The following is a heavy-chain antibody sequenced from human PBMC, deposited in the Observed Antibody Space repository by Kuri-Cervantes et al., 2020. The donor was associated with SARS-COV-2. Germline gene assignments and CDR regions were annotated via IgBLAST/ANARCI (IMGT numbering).Heavy chain of an antibody. CDR2: MYYSGST. V-gene: IGHV4-39*07. Sequence: SETLSLTCTVSGDSISSSRYYWGWIRQPPGKGLEWIGSMYYSGSTYYNPSLKSRLTISVDTSKNRFSLKLSSVTAADTAVYYCSGRVDFSSVDYWGQGTLVTVSS. J-gene: IGHJ4*02. D-gene: IGHD3/OR15-3a*01. CDR3: SGRVDFSSVDY. CDR1: GDSISSSRYY.